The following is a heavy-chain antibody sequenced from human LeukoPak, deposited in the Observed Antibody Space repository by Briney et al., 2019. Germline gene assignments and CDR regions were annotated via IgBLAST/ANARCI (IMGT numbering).Heavy chain of an antibody. V-gene: IGHV3-48*03. CDR2: ISSSGSAI. CDR1: GFTFSSYG. J-gene: IGHJ4*02. Sequence: PGGSLRLSCAASGFTFSSYGMNWVRQAPGKGLEWVSKISSSGSAIYYADSVKGRFTISRGNAKSSLYLQMNSLRVEDTAVYYCARGGSLGYWGQGTLVTVSS. CDR3: ARGGSLGY. D-gene: IGHD6-19*01.